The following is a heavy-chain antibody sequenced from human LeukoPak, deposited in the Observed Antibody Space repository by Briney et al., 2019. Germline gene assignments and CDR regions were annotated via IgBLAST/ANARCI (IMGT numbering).Heavy chain of an antibody. CDR2: INHSGST. CDR1: GGSFSAHY. D-gene: IGHD1-26*01. CDR3: ARVTVGALDY. V-gene: IGHV4-34*01. J-gene: IGHJ4*02. Sequence: SETLSLTCAVYGGSFSAHYWNWIRQPPGKGLEWIGEINHSGSTNYNPSLKGRVTISVDMSKNQFSLKLSSVTAADTAVYYCARVTVGALDYWGQGTLVTVSS.